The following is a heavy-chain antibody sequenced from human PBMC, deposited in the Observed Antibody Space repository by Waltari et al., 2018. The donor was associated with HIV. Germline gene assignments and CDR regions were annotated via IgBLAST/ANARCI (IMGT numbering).Heavy chain of an antibody. CDR2: INTANGNT. D-gene: IGHD1-26*01. CDR1: GHTFTSYA. CDR3: ARGGWELY. V-gene: IGHV1-3*04. J-gene: IGHJ4*02. Sequence: QVQFVQSGAEVKKPGASVKISCKASGHTFTSYAIHWVRQAPGQRLEWMGCINTANGNTEYSQTFQGRVTMTWDTSAGTVYMDLRSLRSEDTALYYCARGGWELYWGQGTLVTVSS.